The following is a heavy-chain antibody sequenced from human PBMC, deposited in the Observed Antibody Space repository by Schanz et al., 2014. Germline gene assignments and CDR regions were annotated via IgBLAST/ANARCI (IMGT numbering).Heavy chain of an antibody. CDR1: GYTFTSHG. V-gene: IGHV1-18*01. J-gene: IGHJ2*01. CDR3: VRVPSRDVSFDL. Sequence: QVQLVQSGAEVKKPGASVKVSCKASGYTFTSHGISWVRQAPGQGLEWMGWITAYNGDTNYALKLQGKSTMTTDASANTTDMELRRLRSDDAAHYDWVRVPSRDVSFDLWGRGTLVTVSS. CDR2: ITAYNGDT. D-gene: IGHD3-16*01.